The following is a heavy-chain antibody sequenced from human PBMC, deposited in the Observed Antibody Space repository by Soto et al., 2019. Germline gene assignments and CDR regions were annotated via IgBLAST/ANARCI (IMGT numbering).Heavy chain of an antibody. D-gene: IGHD2-8*01. CDR2: VRTTANNYAT. J-gene: IGHJ6*02. Sequence: GGSLRLSCAASGFTFSASAMHWVRQASGKGLEWVGRVRTTANNYATTYAASVSGRFTISRDDSKNTAYLQMHSLQTEDTAVYYCAKDAQIVLMVYAENYYYYSMDVWGQGTTVTVSS. V-gene: IGHV3-73*01. CDR3: AKDAQIVLMVYAENYYYYSMDV. CDR1: GFTFSASA.